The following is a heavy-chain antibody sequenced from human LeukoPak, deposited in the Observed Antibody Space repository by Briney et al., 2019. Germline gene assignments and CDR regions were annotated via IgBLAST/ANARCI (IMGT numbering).Heavy chain of an antibody. CDR2: INPDSGDT. J-gene: IGHJ3*02. Sequence: ASVKVSCKASGYTFTGYYMHWVRQAPGQGLEWMGSINPDSGDTNYAQNLQGRVTMTRDTSINTAYLDLSRLRSDDTAVYYCAIMGDTFDISGQGTKVTVSS. D-gene: IGHD2-8*01. CDR1: GYTFTGYY. CDR3: AIMGDTFDI. V-gene: IGHV1-2*02.